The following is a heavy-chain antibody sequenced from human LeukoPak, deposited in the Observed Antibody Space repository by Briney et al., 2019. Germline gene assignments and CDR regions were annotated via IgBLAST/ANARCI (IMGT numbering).Heavy chain of an antibody. J-gene: IGHJ4*02. CDR2: ICYSGST. CDR1: GGSINNYY. CDR3: ARLRGEYDY. Sequence: PSETLSLTCTVSGGSINNYYWSWIRQPPGKGLEWIGYICYSGSTNYNPSLKSRVTISVDMSKNQFSLKLSSVTTADTAVYYCARLRGEYDYWGQGTLVTVSS. D-gene: IGHD3-10*01. V-gene: IGHV4-59*01.